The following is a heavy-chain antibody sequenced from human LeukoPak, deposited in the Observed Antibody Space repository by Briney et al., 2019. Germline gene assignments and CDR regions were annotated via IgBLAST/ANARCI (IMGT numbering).Heavy chain of an antibody. J-gene: IGHJ6*03. CDR1: GGSISSSGYS. V-gene: IGHV4-61*02. D-gene: IGHD4-23*01. Sequence: SETLSLTCTVSGGSISSSGYSWTWIRRPAGKRLEWIGRVYTSGSTDYNPSLKSRVTISVDTSKNQFSLKLSSVTAADTAVYYCARSYGGNSGTYYYYYMDVWGEGTTVTVSS. CDR3: ARSYGGNSGTYYYYYMDV. CDR2: VYTSGST.